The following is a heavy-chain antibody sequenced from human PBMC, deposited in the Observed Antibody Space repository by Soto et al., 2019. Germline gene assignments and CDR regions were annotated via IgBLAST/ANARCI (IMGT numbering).Heavy chain of an antibody. J-gene: IGHJ4*02. V-gene: IGHV1-18*01. CDR2: ISTYNGNT. CDR1: GYSFTTSG. D-gene: IGHD4-17*01. CDR3: ARRLYGDYDY. Sequence: GASVKVSCKASGYSFTTSGITWVRQAPGQGLEWMGWISTYNGNTNYAQKLQDRVTLTTDTSTSTAYMELRSLRSDDTAVYYCARRLYGDYDYWGQGTQVTVSS.